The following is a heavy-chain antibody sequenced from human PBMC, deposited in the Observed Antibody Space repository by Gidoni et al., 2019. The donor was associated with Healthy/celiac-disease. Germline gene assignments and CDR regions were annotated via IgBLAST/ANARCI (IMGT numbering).Heavy chain of an antibody. CDR2: IYHSGST. V-gene: IGHV4-4*02. CDR3: ATTGANSGYDKPDYGMDV. Sequence: QVQLQESGQGLVKPSGTLSLTCAVSGGSISSSNWLSWVRQPPGKGLEWIGEIYHSGSTNYNPSLKSRVNISVDKSKNQFSLKLSSVTAADTAVYYWATTGANSGYDKPDYGMDVWGQGTTVTVSS. J-gene: IGHJ6*02. D-gene: IGHD5-12*01. CDR1: GGSISSSNW.